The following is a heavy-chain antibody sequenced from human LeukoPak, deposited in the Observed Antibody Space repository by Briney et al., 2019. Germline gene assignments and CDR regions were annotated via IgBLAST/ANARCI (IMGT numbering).Heavy chain of an antibody. CDR3: ARDGLWGSSEY. D-gene: IGHD3-16*01. CDR2: ISSSSAYI. J-gene: IGHJ4*02. Sequence: GGSLRLSCAAPGFTFNGYSFNWVRQAPGKGLEWVAHISSSSAYIYYADSAKGRFTISRDNAKNSLYLQMNSLRAEDTAVYYCARDGLWGSSEYWGQGTLLTVSS. V-gene: IGHV3-21*05. CDR1: GFTFNGYS.